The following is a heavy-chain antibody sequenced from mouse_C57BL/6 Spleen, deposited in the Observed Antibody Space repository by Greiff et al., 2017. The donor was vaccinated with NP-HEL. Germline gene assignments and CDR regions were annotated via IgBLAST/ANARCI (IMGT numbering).Heavy chain of an antibody. CDR2: INPNNGGT. CDR1: GYTFTDYY. CDR3: ARNSNYANYAMDY. Sequence: EVQLQQSGPELVKPGASVKISCKASGYTFTDYYMNWVKQSHGKSLEWIGDINPNNGGTSYNQKFKGKATLTVDKSSSTAYMELRSLTSEDSAVYYCARNSNYANYAMDYWGQGTSVTVSS. J-gene: IGHJ4*01. D-gene: IGHD2-5*01. V-gene: IGHV1-26*01.